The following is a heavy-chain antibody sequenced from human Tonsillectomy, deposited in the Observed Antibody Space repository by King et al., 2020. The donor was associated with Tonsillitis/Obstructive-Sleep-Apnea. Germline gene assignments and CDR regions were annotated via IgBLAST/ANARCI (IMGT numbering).Heavy chain of an antibody. CDR3: ARDTTEYTLDP. D-gene: IGHD6-6*01. V-gene: IGHV3-33*01. J-gene: IGHJ5*02. CDR1: GFTFSSYG. CDR2: IWYDGSNK. Sequence: QLVESGGGVVQPGRSLRLSCAASGFTFSSYGMHWVRQAPGKGLEWVAGIWYDGSNKYYADSVKGRFTISRDNSKNTLYLQMNSLRAEDTAVYYCARDTTEYTLDPWGQGTLVTVSS.